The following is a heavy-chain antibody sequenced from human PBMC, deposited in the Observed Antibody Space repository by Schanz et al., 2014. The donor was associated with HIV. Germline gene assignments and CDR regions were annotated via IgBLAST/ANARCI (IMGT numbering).Heavy chain of an antibody. V-gene: IGHV3-23*04. Sequence: EVQLVESGGGLVQPGGSRRLSCAVSGLPFSTSAMSWVRQAPGQGLEWVSGISASGGATYYADSVKGRFAISRDNSKNTLYLQMNSLRAEDTAVYYCALSRPSGYGGSWYFDLWGRGTLVAVSS. CDR2: ISASGGAT. J-gene: IGHJ2*01. CDR1: GLPFSTSA. CDR3: ALSRPSGYGGSWYFDL. D-gene: IGHD2-15*01.